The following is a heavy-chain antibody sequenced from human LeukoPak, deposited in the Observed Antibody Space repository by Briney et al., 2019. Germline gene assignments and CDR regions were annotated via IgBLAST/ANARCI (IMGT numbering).Heavy chain of an antibody. J-gene: IGHJ4*02. V-gene: IGHV3-23*01. CDR2: ISDSGGST. Sequence: GGSLRLSCAVSGITLSNYGMSWVRQAPGKGLEGVAGISDSGGSTNYADSVKGRFTISRDNPKNTLYLQMNSLRAEDTALYFCAKRGVVIRVILVWFHKEAYYFDSWGQGALVTVSS. CDR1: GITLSNYG. D-gene: IGHD3-22*01. CDR3: AKRGVVIRVILVWFHKEAYYFDS.